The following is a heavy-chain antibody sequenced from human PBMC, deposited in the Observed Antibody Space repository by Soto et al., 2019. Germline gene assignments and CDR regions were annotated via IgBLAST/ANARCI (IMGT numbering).Heavy chain of an antibody. Sequence: SETLSLTCTISCGSFNNDYWTWIRQSPGKGLEWIGYIFHSGITDYNPSVKSRVTISIDKSKNLFSLKLTSVTAADTAVYYCARDRYFYDSAGYYRTLDSWGQGILVTV. CDR1: CGSFNNDY. J-gene: IGHJ5*01. V-gene: IGHV4-59*01. CDR2: IFHSGIT. D-gene: IGHD3-22*01. CDR3: ARDRYFYDSAGYYRTLDS.